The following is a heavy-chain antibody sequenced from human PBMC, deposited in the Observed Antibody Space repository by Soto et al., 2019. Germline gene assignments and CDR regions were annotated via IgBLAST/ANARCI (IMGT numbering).Heavy chain of an antibody. J-gene: IGHJ4*02. Sequence: VQLLESGGGLVQPGGSLSWSGEAPGFPFSSYALFWARQAPGKGREWVSVISARGGSSYFADSVKGRFTISRDNSKNVLSLEMNSLRAEDTAIYFCAKGSIEYSASVDNWGQGTLVLVSS. CDR1: GFPFSSYA. D-gene: IGHD5-12*01. CDR2: ISARGGSS. CDR3: AKGSIEYSASVDN. V-gene: IGHV3-23*01.